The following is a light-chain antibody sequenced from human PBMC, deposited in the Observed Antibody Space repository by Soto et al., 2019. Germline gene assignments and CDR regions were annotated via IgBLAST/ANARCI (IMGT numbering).Light chain of an antibody. J-gene: IGLJ3*02. CDR2: EGS. CDR3: CSYAGSSTNWV. V-gene: IGLV2-23*01. CDR1: TYNIGAGYD. Sequence: QSVLTQPPSVSGAPGQRVTISCTGSTYNIGAGYDVHWYQQHPGKAPKLMIYEGSKRPSGVSNRFSGSKSGNTASLTISGLQAEDEADYYCCSYAGSSTNWVFGGGTKVTVL.